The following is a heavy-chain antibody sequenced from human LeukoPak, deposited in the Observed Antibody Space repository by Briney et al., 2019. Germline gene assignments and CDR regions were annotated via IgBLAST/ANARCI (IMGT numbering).Heavy chain of an antibody. V-gene: IGHV3-7*01. Sequence: GGSLRLSCAASGFTFSNYYMNWVRQAPGKGLEWVANIKEDGSEKYYVDFVKGRFTISRDNSKNTLYLQMNSLRAEDTAVYYCAEDGGGEYWGQGTLVTVSS. CDR2: IKEDGSEK. J-gene: IGHJ4*02. CDR1: GFTFSNYY. D-gene: IGHD2-21*01. CDR3: AEDGGGEY.